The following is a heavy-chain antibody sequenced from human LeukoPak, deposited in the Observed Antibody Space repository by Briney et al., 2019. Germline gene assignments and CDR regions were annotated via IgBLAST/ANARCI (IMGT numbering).Heavy chain of an antibody. Sequence: SETLSLTCTVSGGSISCSSYYWGWIRQPPGKGLEWIGEINHSGSTNYNPSLKSRVTISVDTSKNQFSLKLSSVTAADTAVYYCARHYDILTGYIIWGQGTLVTVSS. CDR2: INHSGST. J-gene: IGHJ4*02. CDR1: GGSISCSSYY. CDR3: ARHYDILTGYII. V-gene: IGHV4-39*01. D-gene: IGHD3-9*01.